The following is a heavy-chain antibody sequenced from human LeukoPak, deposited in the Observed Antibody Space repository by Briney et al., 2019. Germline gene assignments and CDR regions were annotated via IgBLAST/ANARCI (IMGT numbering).Heavy chain of an antibody. CDR3: AAYKGYSNYVLVYYYGMDV. Sequence: PGGSLRLSCAASGFTFSDYYMSWIRQAPGKGLEWVSYISSSGSTIYYADSVKGRFTISRDNAKNSLYLQMNSLRAEDTAVYYCAAYKGYSNYVLVYYYGMDVWGQGTTVTVSS. CDR1: GFTFSDYY. D-gene: IGHD4-11*01. J-gene: IGHJ6*02. V-gene: IGHV3-11*01. CDR2: ISSSGSTI.